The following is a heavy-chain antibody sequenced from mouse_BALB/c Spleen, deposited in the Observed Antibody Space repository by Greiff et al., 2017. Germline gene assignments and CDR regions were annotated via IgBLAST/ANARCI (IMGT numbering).Heavy chain of an antibody. CDR3: ARWGSYYYGSSLGYYYAMDY. D-gene: IGHD1-1*01. V-gene: IGHV3-2*02. J-gene: IGHJ4*01. Sequence: EVQLQESGPGLVKPSQSLSLTCTVTGYSITSDYAWNWIRQFPGNKLEWMGYISYSGSTSYNPSLKSRISITRDTSKNQFFLQLNSVTTEDTATYYCARWGSYYYGSSLGYYYAMDYWGQGTSVTVSS. CDR1: GYSITSDYA. CDR2: ISYSGST.